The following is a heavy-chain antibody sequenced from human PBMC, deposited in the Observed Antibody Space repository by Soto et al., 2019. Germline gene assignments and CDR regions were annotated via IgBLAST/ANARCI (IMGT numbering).Heavy chain of an antibody. V-gene: IGHV4-34*01. CDR3: ARGWGRIFDY. J-gene: IGHJ4*02. CDR2: INHSGST. D-gene: IGHD7-27*01. CDR1: GGSLSGYY. Sequence: QVQLQQWGAGLLKPSETLSLTCAVYGGSLSGYYWSWIRQPPGKGLEWIGEINHSGSTNYNPSLTSRVTRSVDTSKNQCSLKLSSVTAADTAVYYCARGWGRIFDYWGQGTLVTVSS.